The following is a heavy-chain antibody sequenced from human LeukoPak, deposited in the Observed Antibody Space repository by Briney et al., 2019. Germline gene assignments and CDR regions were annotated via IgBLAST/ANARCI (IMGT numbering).Heavy chain of an antibody. D-gene: IGHD1-26*01. CDR2: INHSGST. Sequence: PSETLPLTCAVYGGSFSGYYWSWIRQPPGKGLEWIGEINHSGSTNYNPSLKSRVTISVDTSKNQFSLKLSSVTAADTAVYYCARGGRRRWNWFDPWGQGTLVTVSS. CDR3: ARGGRRRWNWFDP. CDR1: GGSFSGYY. J-gene: IGHJ5*02. V-gene: IGHV4-34*01.